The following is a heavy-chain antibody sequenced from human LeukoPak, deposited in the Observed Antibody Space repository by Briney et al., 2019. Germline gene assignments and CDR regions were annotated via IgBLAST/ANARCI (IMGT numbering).Heavy chain of an antibody. D-gene: IGHD1-1*01. Sequence: PGGSLRLSCVASGFTFRSYGMHWVRQVPGKGLEWVAVAYDDASNQYYADSVKGRFTISKDNSRNTLYLQMNSLRAEDTAVYYCARDIRHWNYFDYWGQGTLVTVSS. CDR1: GFTFRSYG. CDR2: AYDDASNQ. J-gene: IGHJ4*02. V-gene: IGHV3-33*01. CDR3: ARDIRHWNYFDY.